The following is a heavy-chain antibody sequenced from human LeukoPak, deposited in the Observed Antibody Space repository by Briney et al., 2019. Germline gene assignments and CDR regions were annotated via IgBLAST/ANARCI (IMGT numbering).Heavy chain of an antibody. CDR2: VSWNSGSI. V-gene: IGHV3-9*01. Sequence: QSGGSLRLSCAASGFTFDDYAMHWVRQAPGKGLEWVSGVSWNSGSIGYADSVKGRFTISRDNAKNSLYLQMNSLRAEDTAVYYCARFEGGTMSYYYYYMDVWGKGTTVTVSS. CDR1: GFTFDDYA. D-gene: IGHD1-1*01. CDR3: ARFEGGTMSYYYYYMDV. J-gene: IGHJ6*03.